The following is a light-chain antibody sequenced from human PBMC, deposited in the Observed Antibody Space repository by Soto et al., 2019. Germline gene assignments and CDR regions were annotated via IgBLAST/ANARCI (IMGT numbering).Light chain of an antibody. J-gene: IGKJ2*01. Sequence: DIQMTQSPSSLSASVGDRVTITCRASQRISNYLNWYQHKPGKAPRLLIYAASSLQSGVPSRFSGSGYGTDLTLTISSLQPEDFATYYCQQSYSTLDYTFGQGTKVDIK. CDR3: QQSYSTLDYT. V-gene: IGKV1-39*01. CDR2: AAS. CDR1: QRISNY.